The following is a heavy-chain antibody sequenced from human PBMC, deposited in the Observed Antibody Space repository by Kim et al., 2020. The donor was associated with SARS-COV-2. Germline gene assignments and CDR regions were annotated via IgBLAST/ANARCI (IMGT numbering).Heavy chain of an antibody. D-gene: IGHD3-22*01. CDR2: ISSSSSTI. J-gene: IGHJ6*02. CDR3: ARTYYYDSSGYYTPDYYGMDV. Sequence: GGSLRLSCAVSGFTFSSYSMNWVRQAPGKGLEWVSYISSSSSTIYYADSVKGRFTISRDNAKNSLYLQMNSLRAEDTAVYYCARTYYYDSSGYYTPDYYGMDVWGHGTTVTVSS. V-gene: IGHV3-48*04. CDR1: GFTFSSYS.